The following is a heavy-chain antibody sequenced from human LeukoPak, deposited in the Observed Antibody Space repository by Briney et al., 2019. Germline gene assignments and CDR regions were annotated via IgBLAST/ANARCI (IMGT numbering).Heavy chain of an antibody. CDR1: GXSFXGYY. V-gene: IGHV4-34*01. CDR3: ARGFLRRYDYVWGSYRYGDLFDY. CDR2: INHSGST. Sequence: LXLTXXXXGXSFXGYYWSWIRQPPXKXLEWIGEINHSGSTNYNPSLKSRVTISVDTSKNQFSLKLSSVTAADTAVYYCARGFLRRYDYVWGSYRYGDLFDYWGREPWSPSPQ. J-gene: IGHJ4*02. D-gene: IGHD3-16*02.